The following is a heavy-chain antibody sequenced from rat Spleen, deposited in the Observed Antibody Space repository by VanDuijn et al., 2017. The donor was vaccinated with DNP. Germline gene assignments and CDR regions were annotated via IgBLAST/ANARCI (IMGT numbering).Heavy chain of an antibody. V-gene: IGHV3-3*01. J-gene: IGHJ2*01. Sequence: EVQLQESGPGLVKPSQSLSLTCSVTGYSITSSYRWNWIRKFPGNKLEWMGYINSAGSTNYNPSLKSRISITRDTSKNQFFLQVNSLRNEDTATYYCAIQLGVFDYWGQGVMVIVSS. CDR2: INSAGST. D-gene: IGHD5-1*01. CDR1: GYSITSSYR. CDR3: AIQLGVFDY.